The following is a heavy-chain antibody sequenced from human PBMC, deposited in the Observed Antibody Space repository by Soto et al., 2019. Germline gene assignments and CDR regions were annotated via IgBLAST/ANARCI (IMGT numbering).Heavy chain of an antibody. CDR2: ISAYNANT. CDR3: ARGENWFDP. CDR1: GYGFTSYG. V-gene: IGHV1-18*01. J-gene: IGHJ5*02. Sequence: ASVTGSWQAAGYGFTSYGIDGVRQAPGQGLEWMGWISAYNANTHYAQKLQGRVTMTTDTFTSTAYMELRSLRSDDTAVYYCARGENWFDPWGQGTLVTVS.